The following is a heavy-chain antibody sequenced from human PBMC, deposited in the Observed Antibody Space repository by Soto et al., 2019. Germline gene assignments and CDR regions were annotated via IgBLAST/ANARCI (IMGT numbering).Heavy chain of an antibody. Sequence: PSETLSLTCSISGVSIHNNHSFWAWIRQPPGKGLEFIGSVYYSGGANYNPSLKSRVTISVDTSKNQLSLRVNSVTAADTAVYYCGRVVEGATRHTDFDSWGQGTLVPVS. CDR3: GRVVEGATRHTDFDS. J-gene: IGHJ5*01. V-gene: IGHV4-39*01. CDR1: GVSIHNNHSF. D-gene: IGHD2-15*01. CDR2: VYYSGGA.